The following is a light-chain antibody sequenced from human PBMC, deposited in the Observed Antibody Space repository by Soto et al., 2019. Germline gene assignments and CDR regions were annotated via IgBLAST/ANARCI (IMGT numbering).Light chain of an antibody. CDR2: GAS. CDR3: QQYGSSLMYT. J-gene: IGKJ2*01. Sequence: EIVLTQSPGTLSLSPGERATLSCRASQSVSSSYLARYQQKPGQAPRLLIYGASSRATGIPDRFSGSGSGTDFTLTISRLEPEDFAVYYCQQYGSSLMYTFGQGTKLAIK. CDR1: QSVSSSY. V-gene: IGKV3-20*01.